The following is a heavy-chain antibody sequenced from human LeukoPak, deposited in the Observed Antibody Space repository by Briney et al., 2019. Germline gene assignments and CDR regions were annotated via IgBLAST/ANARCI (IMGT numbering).Heavy chain of an antibody. V-gene: IGHV3-74*01. Sequence: GGSLRLSCAASGFTFSNYMMHWVRQAPGKGLVWVSRIKSDGSTITYADSVKGRFTISRDNAKNTLYLQMNSLRAEDTAVYYCLRDLNWSLDQWGQGTLVTVSS. CDR1: GFTFSNYM. CDR3: LRDLNWSLDQ. J-gene: IGHJ4*02. CDR2: IKSDGSTI. D-gene: IGHD1-20*01.